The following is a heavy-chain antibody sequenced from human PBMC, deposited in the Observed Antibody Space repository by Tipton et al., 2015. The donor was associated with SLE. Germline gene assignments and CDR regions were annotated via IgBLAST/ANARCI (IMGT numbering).Heavy chain of an antibody. D-gene: IGHD3/OR15-3a*01. CDR2: IYYSGRT. CDR1: GVSLSSSY. Sequence: TLSLTCNVSGVSLSSSYWSWIRQIPRKGLEWMGCIYYSGRTYYNPSLKSRVTVSVDTSKNKYSLNLKSVTAADTAVYYCARGQHQFGRFDYWGQGTLVTVSS. V-gene: IGHV4-59*12. CDR3: ARGQHQFGRFDY. J-gene: IGHJ4*02.